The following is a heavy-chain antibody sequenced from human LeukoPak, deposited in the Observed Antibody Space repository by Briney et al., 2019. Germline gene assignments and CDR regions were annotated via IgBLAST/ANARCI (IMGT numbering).Heavy chain of an antibody. D-gene: IGHD4-17*01. CDR3: ARASFGDYSAEYFHH. V-gene: IGHV4-59*11. J-gene: IGHJ1*01. CDR1: GGSISSHY. Sequence: SETLSLTCTVSGGSISSHYWSWIRQPPGRGLEWIGYIYSSGTTNYNPSLKSRVTISVDTSKNQSSLKLNSVTAADTAVYYCARASFGDYSAEYFHHWGQGTLVTVSS. CDR2: IYSSGTT.